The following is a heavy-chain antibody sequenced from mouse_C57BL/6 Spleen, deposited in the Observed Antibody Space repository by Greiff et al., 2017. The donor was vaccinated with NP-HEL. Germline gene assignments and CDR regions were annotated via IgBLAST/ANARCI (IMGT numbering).Heavy chain of an antibody. CDR2: INPNNGGT. V-gene: IGHV1-18*01. CDR1: GYTFTDYN. CDR3: ARLTTVVAEYFDV. J-gene: IGHJ1*03. Sequence: EVQLQQSGPELVKPGASVKIPCKASGYTFTDYNMDWVKQSHGKSLEWIGDINPNNGGTIYNQKFKGKATLTVDKSSSTAYMELRSLTSEDTAVYYCARLTTVVAEYFDVWGTGTTVTVSS. D-gene: IGHD1-1*01.